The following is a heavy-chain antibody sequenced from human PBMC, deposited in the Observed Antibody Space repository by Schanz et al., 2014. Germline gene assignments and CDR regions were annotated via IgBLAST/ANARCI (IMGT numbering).Heavy chain of an antibody. CDR1: GLIFSNYV. J-gene: IGHJ6*03. CDR3: AKGPYYYYYMDV. V-gene: IGHV3-23*01. Sequence: EVQLLESGGGLVQPGGSLKLSCAASGLIFSNYVMSWVRQAPGKGLEWVSSISGDHRNTFYADSVKGRFTISGDSSKYTVYLQMNSLRADDTAVYYCAKGPYYYYYMDVWGNGTTVTVSS. CDR2: ISGDHRNT.